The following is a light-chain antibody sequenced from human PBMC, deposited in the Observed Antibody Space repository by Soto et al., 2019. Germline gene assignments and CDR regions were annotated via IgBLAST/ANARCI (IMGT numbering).Light chain of an antibody. CDR2: DAS. V-gene: IGKV1-5*01. CDR3: HQYNSYS. J-gene: IGKJ1*01. Sequence: DIQMTQSPSTLSASVGDRVTITCRASQSISSWLAWYQQKPGKAPKLLIYDASTLGSGVPSRFSGSGSGTEFTLTISSLQPDDFATYYCHQYNSYSFGQGTKVDI. CDR1: QSISSW.